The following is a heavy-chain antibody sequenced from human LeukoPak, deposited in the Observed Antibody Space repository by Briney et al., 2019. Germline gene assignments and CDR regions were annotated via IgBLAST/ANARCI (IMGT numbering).Heavy chain of an antibody. Sequence: GGSLRLSCAASGFAFSTYAMTWVRRAPGKGLEWVSAISGSGGSTYYADSVKGRFTISRDNSKNTLYLQMNSLRAEDTAVYYCAKAIVATIQAFDYWGQGTLVTVSS. CDR3: AKAIVATIQAFDY. CDR1: GFAFSTYA. V-gene: IGHV3-23*01. CDR2: ISGSGGST. J-gene: IGHJ4*02. D-gene: IGHD5-12*01.